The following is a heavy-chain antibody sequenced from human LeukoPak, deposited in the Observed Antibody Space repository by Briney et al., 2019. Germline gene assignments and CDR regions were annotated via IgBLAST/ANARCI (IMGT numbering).Heavy chain of an antibody. V-gene: IGHV3-48*02. CDR2: ISSSGTTI. D-gene: IGHD3-9*01. J-gene: IGHJ4*02. Sequence: GGSLRLSCAATGFTFTNVWMNWVRQAPGKGLEWVSYISSSGTTIYYADSVKGRFTISRDNAKSSLYLQMNSLRDEDTAVYYCAREENTLAGYNPYYFDYCGQGTLVTVSS. CDR1: GFTFTNVW. CDR3: AREENTLAGYNPYYFDY.